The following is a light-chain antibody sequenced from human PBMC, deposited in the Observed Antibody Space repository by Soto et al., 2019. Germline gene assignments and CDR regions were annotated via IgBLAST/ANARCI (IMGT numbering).Light chain of an antibody. V-gene: IGKV1-12*01. CDR2: TAS. J-gene: IGKJ3*01. CDR3: QQTNSVPFT. CDR1: QGISRW. Sequence: IQMTQSPSSVSASVGDRVTITCRASQGISRWLAWYQQKPGKAPKLLIYTASRLQSGVPSRFSGSGSGTDFTLTINSLQPEDFATYYCQQTNSVPFTFGPGTKVDIK.